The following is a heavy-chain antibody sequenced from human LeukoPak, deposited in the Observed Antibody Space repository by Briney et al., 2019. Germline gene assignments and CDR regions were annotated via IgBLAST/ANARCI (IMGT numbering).Heavy chain of an antibody. J-gene: IGHJ3*02. CDR3: AQYYYDTSGACDI. CDR1: RDSISIYY. CDR2: IYYSGST. V-gene: IGHV4-59*08. Sequence: AETLSLACTVDRDSISIYYWSWIRQPPGKGLECVAYIYYSGSTNYNPSLKSRVTISVDTSKNQFSLKLSSVTAADTAVYYCAQYYYDTSGACDIWGQGTMVTGS. D-gene: IGHD3-22*01.